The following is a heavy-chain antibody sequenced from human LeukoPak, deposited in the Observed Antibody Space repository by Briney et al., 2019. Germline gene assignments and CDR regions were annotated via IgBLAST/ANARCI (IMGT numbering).Heavy chain of an antibody. D-gene: IGHD6-13*01. CDR3: ASANEQLVQHYYYMDV. CDR2: INTNTGNP. J-gene: IGHJ6*03. V-gene: IGHV7-4-1*02. Sequence: ASVKVSCKASGYTFTAYYMHWVRQAPGQGLEWMGWINTNTGNPTYAQGFTGRFVFSLDTSVSTAYLQISSLKAEDTAVYYCASANEQLVQHYYYMDVWGKGTTVTVSS. CDR1: GYTFTAYY.